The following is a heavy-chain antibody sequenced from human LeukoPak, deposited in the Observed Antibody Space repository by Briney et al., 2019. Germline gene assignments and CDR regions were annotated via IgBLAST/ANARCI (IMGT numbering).Heavy chain of an antibody. CDR1: GVAVSSNY. J-gene: IGHJ4*02. CDR2: IYSGGDT. Sequence: GGSLRLSCAASGVAVSSNYMTWVRQAPGKGLEWISVIYSGGDTYYADSVKGRSTISRDDSKNTLYLQMNSLRAEDTAVYYCARRENSGYFDYWGQGTLVTVSS. CDR3: ARRENSGYFDY. D-gene: IGHD1-26*01. V-gene: IGHV3-66*02.